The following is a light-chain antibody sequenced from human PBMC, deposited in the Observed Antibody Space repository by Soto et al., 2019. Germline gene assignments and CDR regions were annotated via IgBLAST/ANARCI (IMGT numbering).Light chain of an antibody. CDR1: SSNIGSNT. CDR3: ATWDDSLNVYVL. V-gene: IGLV1-44*01. J-gene: IGLJ2*01. Sequence: QPVLTQPPSASGTPGQRVTISCSGSSSNIGSNTVNWYQQLPGAAPKLLVHSDNQRPSGVPDRFSGSRSGTSASLAISGLQSEDEADYYCATWDDSLNVYVLFGGGTKVTVL. CDR2: SDN.